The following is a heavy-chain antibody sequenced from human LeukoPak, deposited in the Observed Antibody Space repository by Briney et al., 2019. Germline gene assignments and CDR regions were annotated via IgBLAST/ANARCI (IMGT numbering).Heavy chain of an antibody. CDR2: LSPNSGNT. CDR1: GYTFTSYD. Sequence: ASVKVSCKASGYTFTSYDINWVRQATGQGLEWMGWLSPNSGNTGYAQKFQGRVTITRNTSINTAYMELSSLRSDDTAVYYCARDSFTMVRGVMGYWGQGTLVTVSS. D-gene: IGHD3-10*01. J-gene: IGHJ4*02. V-gene: IGHV1-8*03. CDR3: ARDSFTMVRGVMGY.